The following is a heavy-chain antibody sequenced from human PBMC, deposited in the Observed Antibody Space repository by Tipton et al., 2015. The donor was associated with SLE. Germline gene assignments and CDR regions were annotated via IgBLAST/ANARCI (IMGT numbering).Heavy chain of an antibody. CDR2: IYYSGST. D-gene: IGHD2-21*01. Sequence: TLSLTCTVSGGSMNSDVYYWSWIRQHPGKGLEWIGYIYYSGSTYYNPSLKSRVTISVDMSKNQFSLKLSSVTAADTAVYYCARIHNYGDSYSYGLDVWGQGTTVTVSS. CDR1: GGSMNSDVYY. J-gene: IGHJ6*02. V-gene: IGHV4-31*03. CDR3: ARIHNYGDSYSYGLDV.